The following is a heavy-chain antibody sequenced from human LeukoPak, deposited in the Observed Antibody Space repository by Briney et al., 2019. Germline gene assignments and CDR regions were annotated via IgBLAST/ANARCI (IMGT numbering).Heavy chain of an antibody. V-gene: IGHV4-59*01. J-gene: IGHJ1*01. CDR1: GVSISSYY. Sequence: SETLSLTCTVSGVSISSYYWSWIRQPPGKGLEWIGYIYYSGSTNYNPSLKSRVTISVDTSKNQFSLKLSSVTAADTAVYYCARVQQLAPGAVFQHWGQGTLVTVSS. CDR3: ARVQQLAPGAVFQH. D-gene: IGHD6-13*01. CDR2: IYYSGST.